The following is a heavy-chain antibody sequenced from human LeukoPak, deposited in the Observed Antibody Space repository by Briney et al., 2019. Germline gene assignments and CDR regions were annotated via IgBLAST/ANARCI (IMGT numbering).Heavy chain of an antibody. J-gene: IGHJ4*02. V-gene: IGHV4-59*01. D-gene: IGHD2-8*01. CDR2: IYHSGST. Sequence: SETLSLTCTVSGGPISSYYWSWIRQPPGQGPEWIGYIYHSGSTDYNPSLKSRVTISVDTSKNQFSLKLSSVTAADTAVYYCARDREMAFWGQGTLVTVSS. CDR1: GGPISSYY. CDR3: ARDREMAF.